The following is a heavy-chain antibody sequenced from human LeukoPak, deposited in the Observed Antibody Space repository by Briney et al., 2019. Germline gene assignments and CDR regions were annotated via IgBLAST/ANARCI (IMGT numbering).Heavy chain of an antibody. CDR1: GFTFSSYS. J-gene: IGHJ4*02. CDR2: ISSSSSTI. Sequence: HPGGSLRLSCAASGFTFSSYSMNWVRQAPGKGLEWVSYISSSSSTIYYADSVKGRFTISRDNAKNSLYLQMNSLRDGDTAVYYCARDPMVRGDPGDHWGQGTLVTVSS. CDR3: ARDPMVRGDPGDH. V-gene: IGHV3-48*02. D-gene: IGHD3-10*01.